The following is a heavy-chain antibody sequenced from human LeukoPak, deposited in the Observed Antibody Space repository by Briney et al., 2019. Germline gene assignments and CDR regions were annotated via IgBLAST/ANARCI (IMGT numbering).Heavy chain of an antibody. Sequence: GGSLRLSCAASGFTVSRNHMSWVRQAPGKGLEWVSVLDSGSKTYYAESVKGRFIISRDKSKNTLYLQMNSLRSDDTAVYYCARDRHCAGAYPPGSFQHWGQGTLVMVSS. CDR1: GFTVSRNH. CDR2: LDSGSKT. CDR3: ARDRHCAGAYPPGSFQH. J-gene: IGHJ1*01. V-gene: IGHV3-66*01. D-gene: IGHD2-21*01.